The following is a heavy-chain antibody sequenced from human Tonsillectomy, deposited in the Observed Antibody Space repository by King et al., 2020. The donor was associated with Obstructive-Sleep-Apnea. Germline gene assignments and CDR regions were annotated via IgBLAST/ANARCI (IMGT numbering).Heavy chain of an antibody. CDR2: IDPSDSYT. V-gene: IGHV5-10-1*01. Sequence: VQLVESGAEVKKPGESLRISCKGSGYIFTSYWISWVRQMPGKGLEWMGRIDPSDSYTNYSPSFQGHVTISADKSISTAYLQWSSLKASDTAMYYCARHCSGGSCYSDPDFDYWGQGTLVTVSS. D-gene: IGHD2-15*01. J-gene: IGHJ4*02. CDR1: GYIFTSYW. CDR3: ARHCSGGSCYSDPDFDY.